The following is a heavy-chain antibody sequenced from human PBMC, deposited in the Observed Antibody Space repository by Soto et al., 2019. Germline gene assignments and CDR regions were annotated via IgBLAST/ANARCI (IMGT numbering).Heavy chain of an antibody. J-gene: IGHJ4*02. D-gene: IGHD2-21*02. CDR3: AREIVGAYCGGDCQYYFDY. V-gene: IGHV3-48*02. Sequence: ESGGGLVQPGGSLRLSCAASGFTFSSYSMNWVRQAPGKGLEWVSYISSSSSTIYYADSVKGRFTISRDNAKNSLYLQMNSLRDEDTAVYYCAREIVGAYCGGDCQYYFDYWGQGTLVTVSS. CDR2: ISSSSSTI. CDR1: GFTFSSYS.